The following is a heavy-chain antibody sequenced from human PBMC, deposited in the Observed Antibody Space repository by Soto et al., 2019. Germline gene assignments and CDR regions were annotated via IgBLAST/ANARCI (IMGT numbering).Heavy chain of an antibody. CDR3: ARWLRVGYYYGMDV. V-gene: IGHV3-21*01. CDR1: GFTFSSYS. Sequence: GGSLRLSCAASGFTFSSYSMNWVRQAPGKGLEWVSSISSSSSYIYYADSVKGRFTISVDTSKNQFSLKLSSVTAADTAVYYCARWLRVGYYYGMDVWGQGTTVTVSS. CDR2: ISSSSSYI. J-gene: IGHJ6*02. D-gene: IGHD5-18*01.